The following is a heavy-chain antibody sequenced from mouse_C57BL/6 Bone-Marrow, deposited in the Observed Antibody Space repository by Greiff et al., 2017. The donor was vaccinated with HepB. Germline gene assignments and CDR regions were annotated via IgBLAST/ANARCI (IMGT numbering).Heavy chain of an antibody. CDR1: GYTFTSYW. V-gene: IGHV1-59*01. CDR2: IDPSDSYT. Sequence: QVQLKQPGAELVRPGTSVKLSCKASGYTFTSYWMHWVKQRPGQGLEWIGVIDPSDSYTNYNQKFKGKATLTVDTSSSTAYMQLSSLTSEDSAVYYCAREGGGRAYWGQGTLVTVSA. CDR3: AREGGGRAY. D-gene: IGHD3-3*01. J-gene: IGHJ3*01.